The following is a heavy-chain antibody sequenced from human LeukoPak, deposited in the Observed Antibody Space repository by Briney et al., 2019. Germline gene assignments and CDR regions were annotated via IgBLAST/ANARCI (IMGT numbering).Heavy chain of an antibody. V-gene: IGHV4-61*02. J-gene: IGHJ4*02. Sequence: SETLSLTCTVSGGSISSGSYYWSWIRQPAGKGLEWIGRIYTSGSTKYNPSLKSRVTISADTSKNQFSLKLSSVTAADTAVYYCARGWAPMIFDSWGQGTLVTVSS. D-gene: IGHD3-22*01. CDR2: IYTSGST. CDR1: GGSISSGSYY. CDR3: ARGWAPMIFDS.